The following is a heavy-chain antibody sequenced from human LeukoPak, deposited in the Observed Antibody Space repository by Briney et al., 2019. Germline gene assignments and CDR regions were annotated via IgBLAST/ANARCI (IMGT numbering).Heavy chain of an antibody. V-gene: IGHV4-59*01. D-gene: IGHD6-13*01. CDR2: IYYSGST. Sequence: SETLSLTCTVSGGSISSYYWSWIRQPPGKGLEWIGYIYYSGSTNYNPSLKSRVTISVDTSKNQFSLKLSSVTAADTAVYYCARVAAAGGYNWSDPWGQGTMVTVSS. CDR1: GGSISSYY. CDR3: ARVAAAGGYNWSDP. J-gene: IGHJ5*02.